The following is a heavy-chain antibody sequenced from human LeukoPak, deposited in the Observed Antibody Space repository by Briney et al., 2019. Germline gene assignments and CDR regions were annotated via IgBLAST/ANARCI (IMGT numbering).Heavy chain of an antibody. D-gene: IGHD6-13*01. J-gene: IGHJ5*02. Sequence: SQTLSLTCAVSGGSISSGGYSWSWIRQPPGKGLEWIGYIYHSGSTYYNPSLKSRVTISVDTSKNQFSLKLSSVTAADTAVYYCARDVARGSDKQQLNGDWFDPWGQGTLVTVSS. V-gene: IGHV4-30-2*01. CDR3: ARDVARGSDKQQLNGDWFDP. CDR2: IYHSGST. CDR1: GGSISSGGYS.